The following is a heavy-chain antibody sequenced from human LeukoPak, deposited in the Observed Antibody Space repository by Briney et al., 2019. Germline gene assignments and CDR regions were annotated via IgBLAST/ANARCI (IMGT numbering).Heavy chain of an antibody. CDR2: IYSGGST. CDR1: GFTVSSNY. J-gene: IGHJ4*02. D-gene: IGHD1-26*01. V-gene: IGHV3-66*02. CDR3: AKGVGRSGSYFYYFDY. Sequence: PGGSLRLSCAASGFTVSSNYMSWVRQAPGKGLEWVSVIYSGGSTYYADSVKGRFTISRDNSKNTLYLQMNSLRAEDTAVYYCAKGVGRSGSYFYYFDYWGQGTLVTVSS.